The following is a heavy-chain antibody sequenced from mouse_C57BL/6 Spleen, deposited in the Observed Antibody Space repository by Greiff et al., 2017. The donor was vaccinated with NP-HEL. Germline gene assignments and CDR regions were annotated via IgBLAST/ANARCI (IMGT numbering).Heavy chain of an antibody. CDR3: ARGEVTTVPDY. D-gene: IGHD1-1*01. V-gene: IGHV3-6*01. J-gene: IGHJ2*01. CDR2: ISYDGSN. Sequence: EVKLVESGPGLVKPSQSLSLTCSVTGYSITSGYYWNWIRQFPGNKLEWMGYISYDGSNNYNPSLKNRISITRDTSKNQFFLKLNSVTTEDTATYYCARGEVTTVPDYWGQGTTLTVSS. CDR1: GYSITSGYY.